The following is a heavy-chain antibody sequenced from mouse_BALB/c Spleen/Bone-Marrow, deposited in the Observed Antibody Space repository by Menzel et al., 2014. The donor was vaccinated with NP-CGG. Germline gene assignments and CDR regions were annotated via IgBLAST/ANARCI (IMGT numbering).Heavy chain of an antibody. D-gene: IGHD1-1*01. CDR3: ARLDYYDYLNY. V-gene: IGHV4-1*02. CDR1: GFDFSRYW. Sequence: EVQVVESGGGLVQPGGSLKLSCAASGFDFSRYWMSWVRQAPGKGLEWIGEINPDSSTINYTPSLKDKFIISRDNAKNTLYLRLNKVRSEDTALYYCARLDYYDYLNYWGQGTTLTVSS. CDR2: INPDSSTI. J-gene: IGHJ2*01.